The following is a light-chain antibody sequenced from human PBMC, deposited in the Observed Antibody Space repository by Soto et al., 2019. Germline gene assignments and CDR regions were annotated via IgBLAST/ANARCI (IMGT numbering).Light chain of an antibody. CDR2: YDK. CDR3: QVWNDSGDHAI. CDR1: NIGSKS. V-gene: IGLV3-21*04. J-gene: IGLJ2*01. Sequence: SYELTQSPSISVAPGQTARLTCGGDNIGSKSVHWYQQKPGQAPVLVIYYDKDRPSGIPDRFSGSNSGNTATLTISRVEVGDEADYYCQVWNDSGDHAIFGGGTKVTVL.